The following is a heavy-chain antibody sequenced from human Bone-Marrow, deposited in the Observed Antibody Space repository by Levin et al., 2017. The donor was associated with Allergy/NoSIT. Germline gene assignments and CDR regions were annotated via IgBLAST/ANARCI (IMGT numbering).Heavy chain of an antibody. CDR3: VREGTLDFYDTHAFDL. CDR2: VWYDGNNK. D-gene: IGHD3-22*01. CDR1: GFAFNKYA. V-gene: IGHV3-33*01. Sequence: PGGSLRLSCEASGFAFNKYAMHWVRQAPGKGLEWVALVWYDGNNKNYADSVTGRFSVSRDNSKNTVLLQMNSLRAEDTALYYCVREGTLDFYDTHAFDLWGQGTLVTVSS. J-gene: IGHJ3*01.